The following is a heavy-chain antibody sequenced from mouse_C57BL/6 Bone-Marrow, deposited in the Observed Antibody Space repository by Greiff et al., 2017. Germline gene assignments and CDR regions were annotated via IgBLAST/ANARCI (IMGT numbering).Heavy chain of an antibody. V-gene: IGHV5-17*01. CDR3: ARLGDSPFAY. Sequence: EVMLVESGGGLVKPGGSLKLSCAASGFTFSDYGMHWVRQAPEKGLEWVAYISSGSSTIYYADTVKGRFTISRDNAKNTLFLQMTSLRSEDTAMYYCARLGDSPFAYWGQGTLVTVSA. CDR2: ISSGSSTI. CDR1: GFTFSDYG. D-gene: IGHD3-3*01. J-gene: IGHJ3*01.